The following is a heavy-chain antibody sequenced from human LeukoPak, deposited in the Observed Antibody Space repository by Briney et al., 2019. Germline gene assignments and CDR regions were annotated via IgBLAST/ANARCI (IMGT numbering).Heavy chain of an antibody. Sequence: ASVKVSCKASGNTFTGYYMHWVRQAPGQGLEWMGRINPNSGGTNYAQKFQGRVTMTRDTSISTAYMELSRLRSDDTAVYYCARDSDYVASGFDYWGQGTLVTASS. CDR1: GNTFTGYY. CDR2: INPNSGGT. V-gene: IGHV1-2*06. CDR3: ARDSDYVASGFDY. D-gene: IGHD4-17*01. J-gene: IGHJ4*02.